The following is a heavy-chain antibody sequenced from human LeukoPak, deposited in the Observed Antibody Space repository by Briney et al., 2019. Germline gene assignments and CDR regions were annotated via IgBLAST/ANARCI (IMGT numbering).Heavy chain of an antibody. J-gene: IGHJ4*02. CDR1: GFTFSSYG. CDR3: AKGARSIAAAGVFDY. Sequence: GGSLRLSCAASGFTFSSYGMHWVRQAPGKGLEWVAVISYDGSNKYYADSVKGRFTISRDNSKNTLYLQMNSLRAEDTAVYYCAKGARSIAAAGVFDYWGQGTLVTVSS. D-gene: IGHD6-13*01. V-gene: IGHV3-30*18. CDR2: ISYDGSNK.